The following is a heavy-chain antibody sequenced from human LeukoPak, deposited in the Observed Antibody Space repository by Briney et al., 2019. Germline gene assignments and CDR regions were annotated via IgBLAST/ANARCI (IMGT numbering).Heavy chain of an antibody. CDR1: GFTFSSYG. D-gene: IGHD3-10*01. CDR2: IRYDGSNK. CDR3: AKTGRDYYYYYYMDV. Sequence: PGGSLRLSCAASGFTFSSYGMNWVRQAPGKGLEWVAFIRYDGSNKYYAYSVKGRFTISSDNSKNTLYLQMNSLRAEDTAVYYCAKTGRDYYYYYYMDVWGKGTTVTVSS. J-gene: IGHJ6*03. V-gene: IGHV3-30*02.